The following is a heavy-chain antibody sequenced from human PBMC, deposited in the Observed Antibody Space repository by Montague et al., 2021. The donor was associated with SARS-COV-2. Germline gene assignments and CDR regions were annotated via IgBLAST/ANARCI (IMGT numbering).Heavy chain of an antibody. J-gene: IGHJ6*02. V-gene: IGHV4-34*01. Sequence: SETLSLTCAVYGGSISTSSWHWTPPPPGKGLVCIGDIHYVRSPSYNPSLKSRVPISADTSKNHVSLKHTSVAAANPAVYYCARLVYGVVPSPILGVGPYYSHFHFDVRVRGTTVT. CDR2: IHYVRSP. D-gene: IGHD3-10*01. CDR3: ARLVYGVVPSPILGVGPYYSHFHFDV. CDR1: GGSISTSS.